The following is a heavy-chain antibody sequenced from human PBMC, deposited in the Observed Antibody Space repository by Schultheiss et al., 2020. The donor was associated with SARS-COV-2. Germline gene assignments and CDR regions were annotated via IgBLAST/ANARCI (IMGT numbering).Heavy chain of an antibody. V-gene: IGHV3-21*01. J-gene: IGHJ4*02. CDR1: GFTFSSYS. Sequence: GESLKISCAASGFTFSSYSMNWVRQAPGKGLEWVSSISSSSSYIYYADSVKGLFTISRDNAKNSLYLQMNSLRAEDTAVYYCAREDIVVVPAIDYWGQGTLVTGSS. CDR3: AREDIVVVPAIDY. CDR2: ISSSSSYI. D-gene: IGHD2-2*01.